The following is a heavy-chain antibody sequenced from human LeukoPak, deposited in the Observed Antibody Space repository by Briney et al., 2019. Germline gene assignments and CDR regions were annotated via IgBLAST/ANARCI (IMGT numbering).Heavy chain of an antibody. CDR3: ARDRSGFSGYDFFDY. D-gene: IGHD5-12*01. V-gene: IGHV3-48*03. J-gene: IGHJ4*02. CDR2: ISSSGSTI. CDR1: GFTFSTYE. Sequence: GGSLRLSCAASGFTFSTYEMNWVRQAPGKGLEWVSYISSSGSTIYYADSVRGRFTISRDNAKNSLYLQMNSLRAEDTAVYYCARDRSGFSGYDFFDYWGQGTLVTVSS.